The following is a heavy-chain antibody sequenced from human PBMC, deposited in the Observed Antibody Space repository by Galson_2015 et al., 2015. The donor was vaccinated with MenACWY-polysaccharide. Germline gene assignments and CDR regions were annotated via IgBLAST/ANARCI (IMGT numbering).Heavy chain of an antibody. CDR3: ARVLYD. V-gene: IGHV3-7*01. D-gene: IGHD2-8*01. Sequence: SLRLSCAVSGFTLSNYWMYWVRQAPGKGLEWVANIKQDGSEKNYVGSVKGRFTISRDNAKNTLYLQMNSLRVEDTAVYYCARVLYDWGQGTLVTVSP. CDR1: GFTLSNYW. CDR2: IKQDGSEK. J-gene: IGHJ4*02.